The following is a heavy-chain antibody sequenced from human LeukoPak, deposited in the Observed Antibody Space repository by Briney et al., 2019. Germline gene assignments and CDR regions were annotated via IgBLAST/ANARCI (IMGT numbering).Heavy chain of an antibody. CDR3: ARSEGSFCSGANCHAFDI. V-gene: IGHV4-38-2*01. D-gene: IGHD2-15*01. CDR1: GYSTSSGYY. CDR2: IYHSGST. Sequence: SETLSLTCAVSGYSTSSGYYWGWIRQPPGKGLEWIGSIYHSGSTYYNPSLKSRVTISVDTSKNQFSLKLSSVTAADTALYYCARSEGSFCSGANCHAFDIWGQGAMVIVSS. J-gene: IGHJ3*02.